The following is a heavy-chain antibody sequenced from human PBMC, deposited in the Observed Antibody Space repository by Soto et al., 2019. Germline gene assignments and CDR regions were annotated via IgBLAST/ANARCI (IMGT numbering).Heavy chain of an antibody. CDR3: ARGYCSGGSCYHSWFDP. D-gene: IGHD2-15*01. J-gene: IGHJ5*02. CDR2: INHSGST. V-gene: IGHV4-34*01. Sequence: SETLSLTCAVYGGSFSGYYWSWIRQPPGKGLEWIGEINHSGSTNYNPSLKSRVTISVDTSKNQFSLKLSSVTAADTAVYYCARGYCSGGSCYHSWFDPWGQGTLVTVSS. CDR1: GGSFSGYY.